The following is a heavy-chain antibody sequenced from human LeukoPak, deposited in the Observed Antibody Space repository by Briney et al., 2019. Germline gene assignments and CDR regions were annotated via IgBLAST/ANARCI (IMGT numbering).Heavy chain of an antibody. CDR2: ISAYNGNT. V-gene: IGHV1-18*01. D-gene: IGHD6-6*01. CDR3: ARDLGSSATSTNWFDP. CDR1: GYTFTSYG. J-gene: IGHJ5*02. Sequence: GASVKVSCEASGYTFTSYGISWVRQAPRQGLEWMGWISAYNGNTNYAQKLQGRVTMTTDTSTSTAYMELRSLRSDDTAVYYCARDLGSSATSTNWFDPWGQGTLVTVSS.